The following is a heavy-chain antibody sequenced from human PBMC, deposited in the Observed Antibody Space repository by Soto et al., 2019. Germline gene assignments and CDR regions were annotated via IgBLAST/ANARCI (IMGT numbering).Heavy chain of an antibody. CDR2: INHSGST. CDR3: ARRYCSSTSCYSGRFDP. V-gene: IGHV4-34*01. J-gene: IGHJ5*02. CDR1: GGSFSGYY. D-gene: IGHD2-2*01. Sequence: QVQLQQWGAGLLKPSETLSLTCAVYGGSFSGYYWSWIRQPPGKGLEWIGEINHSGSTNYHPSLKTRVTISVDTSTNQFSLKLSSVTAADTAVYYCARRYCSSTSCYSGRFDPGGQGTLVTFSS.